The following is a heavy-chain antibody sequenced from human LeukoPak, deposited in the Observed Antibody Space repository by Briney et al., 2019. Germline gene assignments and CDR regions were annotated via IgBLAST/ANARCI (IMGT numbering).Heavy chain of an antibody. CDR2: IRSKANSYAT. CDR3: AKDQSGIHGSWYVWDFDY. D-gene: IGHD6-13*01. Sequence: PGGSLRLSCAASGFTFSGSAMHWVRQASGKGLEWVGLIRSKANSYATAYAASVKGRFTISRDDSKNTAYLQMNSLKTEDTAVYYCAKDQSGIHGSWYVWDFDYWGQGTLVTVSS. CDR1: GFTFSGSA. J-gene: IGHJ4*02. V-gene: IGHV3-73*01.